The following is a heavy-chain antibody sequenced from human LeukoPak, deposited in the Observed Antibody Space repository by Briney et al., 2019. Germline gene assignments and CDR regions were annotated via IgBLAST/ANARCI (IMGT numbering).Heavy chain of an antibody. V-gene: IGHV3-30-3*01. J-gene: IGHJ4*02. CDR2: ISYDGSNK. D-gene: IGHD3-22*01. CDR1: GFTFSSYA. CDR3: ARGGNYYDSSASPYYFDY. Sequence: GGSLRLSCAASGFTFSSYAMHWVRQAPGKGLEWVAVISYDGSNKYYADSVKGRFTISRDNSKNTLYLQMNSLRAGDTAVYYCARGGNYYDSSASPYYFDYWGQGTLVTVSS.